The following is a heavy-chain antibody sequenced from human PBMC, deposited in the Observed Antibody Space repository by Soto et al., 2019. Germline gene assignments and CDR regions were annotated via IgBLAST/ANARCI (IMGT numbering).Heavy chain of an antibody. D-gene: IGHD2-15*01. V-gene: IGHV5-51*01. CDR3: ARRYCSGGSCYSTNWFDP. J-gene: IGHJ5*02. CDR1: GYSFTSYW. CDR2: IYPGDSDT. Sequence: GESLKSSCKGSGYSFTSYWIGWVRQMPGKGLEWMGIIYPGDSDTRYSPSFQGQVTISADKSISTAYLQWSSLKASDTAMYYCARRYCSGGSCYSTNWFDPWGQGTLVTVSS.